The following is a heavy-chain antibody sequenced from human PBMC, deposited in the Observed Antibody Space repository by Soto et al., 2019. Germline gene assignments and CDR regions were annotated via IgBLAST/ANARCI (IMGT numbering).Heavy chain of an antibody. CDR1: GFTFDDYT. V-gene: IGHV3-43*01. CDR3: AKDPPGLAGTFDY. D-gene: IGHD6-13*01. Sequence: GGSLRLSCAASGFTFDDYTMHWVRQAPGKGLEWVSLISWDGGSTYYADSVKGRFTISRDNSKNSLYLQMNSLRTEDTALYYCAKDPPGLAGTFDYWGQGTLVTVSS. J-gene: IGHJ4*02. CDR2: ISWDGGST.